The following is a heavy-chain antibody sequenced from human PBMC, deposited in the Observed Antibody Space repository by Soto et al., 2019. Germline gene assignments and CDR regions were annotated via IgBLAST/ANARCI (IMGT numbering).Heavy chain of an antibody. CDR2: IYYSGST. CDR1: GGSISSGGYY. CDR3: ARGRGYYDILTGAPNPFDY. Sequence: SDTLSLTCTVSGGSISSGGYYWSWIRQHPGKGLEWIGYIYYSGSTYYNLSLKSRVTISVDTSKNQFPLKLSSVTAADTAVYYCARGRGYYDILTGAPNPFDYWGQGTLVTVSS. D-gene: IGHD3-9*01. V-gene: IGHV4-31*03. J-gene: IGHJ4*02.